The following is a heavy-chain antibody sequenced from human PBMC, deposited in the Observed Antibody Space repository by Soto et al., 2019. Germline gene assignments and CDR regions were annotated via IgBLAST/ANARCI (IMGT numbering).Heavy chain of an antibody. CDR3: ARSETGTTRDMDY. V-gene: IGHV1-18*04. CDR2: ISAYHGNT. J-gene: IGHJ4*02. Sequence: ASVKVSCKASGYTFTSCGISWVRQAPGQGLEWMGWISAYHGNTNYAHKLQGRVTMTTDTSTSTAYMELSSLRYDDTAVYYCARSETGTTRDMDYWGQGTLVTVSS. CDR1: GYTFTSCG. D-gene: IGHD1-7*01.